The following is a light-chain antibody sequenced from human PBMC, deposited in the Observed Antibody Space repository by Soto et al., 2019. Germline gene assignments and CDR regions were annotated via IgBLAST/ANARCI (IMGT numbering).Light chain of an antibody. CDR1: QSVFYSSNNKNY. CDR2: WAS. Sequence: DIVMTQSPDSLAVSLGERATINCKSSQSVFYSSNNKNYLAWYQQRPGQPPKLLIYWASTRESGVPDRFSGSGSGTDFTLTITSLQAEEVAVYYCHQYESTPPTFGQGTKLEIK. J-gene: IGKJ2*01. CDR3: HQYESTPPT. V-gene: IGKV4-1*01.